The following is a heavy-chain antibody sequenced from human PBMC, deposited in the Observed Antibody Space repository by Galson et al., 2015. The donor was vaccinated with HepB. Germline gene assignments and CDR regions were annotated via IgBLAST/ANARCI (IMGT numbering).Heavy chain of an antibody. D-gene: IGHD5-18*01. Sequence: QSGAEVKKPGESLKISCKGSGYSFTSYWISWVRQMPGKGLEWMGRIDPSDSYTNYSPSFQGHVTISADKSISTAYLQWSSLKASDTAMYYCARLRSERGYSYGRDAFDIWGQGTMVTVSS. J-gene: IGHJ3*02. CDR2: IDPSDSYT. V-gene: IGHV5-10-1*01. CDR1: GYSFTSYW. CDR3: ARLRSERGYSYGRDAFDI.